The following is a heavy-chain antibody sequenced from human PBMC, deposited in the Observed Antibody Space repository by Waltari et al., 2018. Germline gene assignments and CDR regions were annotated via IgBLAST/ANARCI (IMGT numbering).Heavy chain of an antibody. D-gene: IGHD6-13*01. CDR3: ARDPHGFPNSRPPH. CDR1: GFTFSSHA. V-gene: IGHV3-23*01. Sequence: EAQLLESGGGLVQPGGSLTLSCAASGFTFSSHAMSWVRQAPGKGLEWVSYISGRGGDTSYVDSVRGRFTVSRDNSKNILFLQMTSLRVEDTAIYYCARDPHGFPNSRPPHWGQGTLVTVSS. J-gene: IGHJ4*02. CDR2: ISGRGGDT.